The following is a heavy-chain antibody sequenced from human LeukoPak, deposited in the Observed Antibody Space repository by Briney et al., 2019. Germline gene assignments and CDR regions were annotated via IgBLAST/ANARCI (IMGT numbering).Heavy chain of an antibody. CDR2: ISSSSSSYI. V-gene: IGHV3-21*01. D-gene: IGHD4-17*01. J-gene: IGHJ6*02. Sequence: ESGGGLVKPGGSLRLSCAASGFTFSSYSMNWVRQAPGKGLEWVSSISSSSSSYIYYADSVKGRFTISRDNAKNSLYLQMNSLRAEDTAVYYCARDGGQTTVTYYYYYGMDVWGQGTTVTVSS. CDR1: GFTFSSYS. CDR3: ARDGGQTTVTYYYYYGMDV.